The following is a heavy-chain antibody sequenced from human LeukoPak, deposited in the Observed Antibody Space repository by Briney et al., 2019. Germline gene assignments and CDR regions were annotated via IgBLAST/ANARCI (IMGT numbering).Heavy chain of an antibody. D-gene: IGHD3-3*01. V-gene: IGHV1-2*02. Sequence: ASVKVSCKASGYTFTGYYMHWVRQAPGQGLEWMGWINPNSGGTNYAQKFQGRVTMTRDTSISTAYMELSRLRSDDTAVYYCARVQGITIFGVVTTGNDAFDIWGQGTMVTVSS. CDR2: INPNSGGT. J-gene: IGHJ3*02. CDR1: GYTFTGYY. CDR3: ARVQGITIFGVVTTGNDAFDI.